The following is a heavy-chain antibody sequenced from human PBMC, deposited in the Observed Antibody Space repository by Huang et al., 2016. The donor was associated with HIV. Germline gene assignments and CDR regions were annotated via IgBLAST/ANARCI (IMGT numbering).Heavy chain of an antibody. J-gene: IGHJ4*02. CDR2: IYYSGST. CDR3: ARLPGSITMIRGVITDPY. CDR1: GGSIRSDNYS. Sequence: QLQLQESGPGLVKPSETLSLTCTVSGGSIRSDNYSWGWIRQPPGKGLAWIGSIYYSGSTYYNPSLKRRVTITVDTAKNHFSLRMRSVTAADTAVYYCARLPGSITMIRGVITDPYWGQGTLVTVSS. D-gene: IGHD3-10*01. V-gene: IGHV4-39*02.